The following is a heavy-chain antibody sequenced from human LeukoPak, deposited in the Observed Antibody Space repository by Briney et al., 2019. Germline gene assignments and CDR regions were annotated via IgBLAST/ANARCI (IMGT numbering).Heavy chain of an antibody. CDR1: GGSISSGGYS. Sequence: SQTLSLTCAVSGGSISSGGYSWSWIRQPPGKGLEWIGYIYHSGSTYYNPSLKSRVTISVDTSKNQFSLKLSSVTAADTAVYYCAMARALHPGSPPDGFDIWGQGTMVTVSS. V-gene: IGHV4-30-2*05. CDR2: IYHSGST. D-gene: IGHD3-10*01. CDR3: AMARALHPGSPPDGFDI. J-gene: IGHJ3*02.